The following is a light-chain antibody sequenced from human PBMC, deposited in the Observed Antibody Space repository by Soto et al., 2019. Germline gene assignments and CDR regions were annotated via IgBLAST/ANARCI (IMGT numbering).Light chain of an antibody. CDR2: AAS. J-gene: IGKJ4*01. CDR1: QSITNY. Sequence: DIQMTQSPSSLSASVGDRVTITYRASQSITNYLNWYQQKPGKAPKLLIYAASILQSGVPSRFSGSGSGTDFTLTISSLQPEDFATYYCQQSYSTPLTFGGGTKVEIK. V-gene: IGKV1-39*01. CDR3: QQSYSTPLT.